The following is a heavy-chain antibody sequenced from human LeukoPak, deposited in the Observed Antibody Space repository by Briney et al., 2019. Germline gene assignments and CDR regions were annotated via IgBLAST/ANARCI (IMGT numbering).Heavy chain of an antibody. J-gene: IGHJ6*02. CDR2: IYSGGST. CDR3: ARAYCGGDCYANYYGMDV. D-gene: IGHD2-21*02. Sequence: PGGSLRLSCAASGFTVSSNYMSWVRQAPGKGLEWVSVIYSGGSTYYADSVKGRFTISRHNSKNTLYLQMNSLRAEDTAVYYCARAYCGGDCYANYYGMDVWGQGTTVTVSS. V-gene: IGHV3-53*04. CDR1: GFTVSSNY.